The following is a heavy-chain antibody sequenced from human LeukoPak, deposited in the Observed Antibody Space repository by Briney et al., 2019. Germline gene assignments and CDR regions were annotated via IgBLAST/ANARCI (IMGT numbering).Heavy chain of an antibody. CDR1: GFTFNIYA. J-gene: IGHJ4*02. CDR2: IGTDGRGR. V-gene: IGHV3-23*01. D-gene: IGHD1-26*01. CDR3: ARRVGGTPEY. Sequence: GGSLRLSCAASGFTFNIYAMTWVRQAPGKGLEWVSAIGTDGRGRDYADSVRGRFIISRGNSRGTVYLQMNSLTAEDTARYFCARRVGGTPEYWGPGTVVTVSS.